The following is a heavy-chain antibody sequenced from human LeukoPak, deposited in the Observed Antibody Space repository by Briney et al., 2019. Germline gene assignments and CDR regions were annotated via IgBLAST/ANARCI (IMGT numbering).Heavy chain of an antibody. CDR1: GGSISSGDYY. CDR3: ARQEDSYGYAAAPSY. V-gene: IGHV4-30-2*01. CDR2: IYHSGST. D-gene: IGHD5-18*01. J-gene: IGHJ4*02. Sequence: PSETLSLTCTVSGGSISSGDYYWSWIRQPPGKGLEWIGYIYHSGSTYYNPSLKSRVIISVDRSKNQFSLKLSSVTAADTAVYYCARQEDSYGYAAAPSYWGQGTLVTVSS.